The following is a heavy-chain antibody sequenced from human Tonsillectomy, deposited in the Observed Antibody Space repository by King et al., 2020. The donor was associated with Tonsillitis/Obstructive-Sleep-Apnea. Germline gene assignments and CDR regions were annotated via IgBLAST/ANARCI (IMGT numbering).Heavy chain of an antibody. Sequence: VQLVESGAEVKKPGESLRISCKGSGYSFTSYWISWVRQMPGKSLEWMGRIDPSDSYTNYSPSFQGHVTISADKSISTAYLQWSSLKASDTAMYYCARELYCTGGVCSFFDYWGQGTLVTVSS. CDR1: GYSFTSYW. D-gene: IGHD2-8*02. CDR2: IDPSDSYT. J-gene: IGHJ4*02. V-gene: IGHV5-10-1*01. CDR3: ARELYCTGGVCSFFDY.